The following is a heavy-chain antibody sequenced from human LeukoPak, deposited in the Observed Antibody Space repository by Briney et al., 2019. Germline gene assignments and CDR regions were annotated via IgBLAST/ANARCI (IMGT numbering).Heavy chain of an antibody. J-gene: IGHJ4*02. CDR3: ARDSSGWPLGY. D-gene: IGHD6-19*01. V-gene: IGHV4-59*01. Sequence: VKPSETLSLTCTVSGRSISSYYWSWIRQPPGKGLEWIGYIYYSGSTNYNPSLKSRVTISVDTSKNQFSLKLSSVTAADTAVYYCARDSSGWPLGYWGQGTLVTVSS. CDR2: IYYSGST. CDR1: GRSISSYY.